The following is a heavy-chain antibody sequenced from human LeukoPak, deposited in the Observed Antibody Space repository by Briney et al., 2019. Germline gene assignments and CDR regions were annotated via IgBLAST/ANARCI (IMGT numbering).Heavy chain of an antibody. Sequence: ASVKVSCKTSGYSFTNYGITWVRQAPGQGLEWMGWISGYNSKPFYAQNFQGRVTMTTDTSTSTVYMEVRSLRSDDTAVYYCANGAKYNILTGFRASRDDAFDIWGQGTMVTVSS. CDR2: ISGYNSKP. J-gene: IGHJ3*02. CDR1: GYSFTNYG. V-gene: IGHV1-18*01. D-gene: IGHD3-9*01. CDR3: ANGAKYNILTGFRASRDDAFDI.